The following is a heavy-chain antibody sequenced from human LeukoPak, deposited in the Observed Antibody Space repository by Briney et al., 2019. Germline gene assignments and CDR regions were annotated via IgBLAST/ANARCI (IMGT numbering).Heavy chain of an antibody. D-gene: IGHD2-2*01. CDR2: IYTAGDT. Sequence: GGSLRLSCAASGFSFSSYDIHWVRQGSGKGLEWVSSIYTAGDTYYLGSVKGRFTISRENAKNSLYLQMNSLRAEDTAVYYCTRGSCRSTSCYERLNGLDVWGQGTTVTVSS. V-gene: IGHV3-13*01. J-gene: IGHJ6*02. CDR1: GFSFSSYD. CDR3: TRGSCRSTSCYERLNGLDV.